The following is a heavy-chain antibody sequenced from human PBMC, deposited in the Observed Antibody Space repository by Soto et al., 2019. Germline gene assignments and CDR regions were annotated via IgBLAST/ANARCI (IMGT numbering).Heavy chain of an antibody. Sequence: GGSLRLSCAASGFTFSSYAMHWVRQAPGKGLEWVAVISYDGSNKYSADSVKGRFTISRDNSKNTLSLQMNSMRAEDTAVYCCANGQCSATPCVYWGQGTLVTVSS. CDR3: ANGQCSATPCVY. CDR1: GFTFSSYA. CDR2: ISYDGSNK. J-gene: IGHJ4*02. D-gene: IGHD6-25*01. V-gene: IGHV3-30-3*01.